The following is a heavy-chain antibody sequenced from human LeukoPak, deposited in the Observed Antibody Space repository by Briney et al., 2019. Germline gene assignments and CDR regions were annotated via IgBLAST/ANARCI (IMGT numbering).Heavy chain of an antibody. Sequence: SETPSLTCAVSSGSIFSSNWWCWVRQPPGKGLEWIGQIFHSGSTSYNPSLKSRVTISVDTSKNQFSLKLSSVTAADTAVYYCARGRGSSIYYYYYYMDVWGKGTTVTVSS. J-gene: IGHJ6*03. CDR1: SGSIFSSNW. V-gene: IGHV4-4*02. CDR3: ARGRGSSIYYYYYYMDV. D-gene: IGHD6-6*01. CDR2: IFHSGST.